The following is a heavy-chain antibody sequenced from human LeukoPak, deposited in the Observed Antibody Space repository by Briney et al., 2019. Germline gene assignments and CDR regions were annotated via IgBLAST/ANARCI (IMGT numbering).Heavy chain of an antibody. J-gene: IGHJ4*02. CDR2: ISADGGST. V-gene: IGHV3-43*02. CDR1: GLNFDDSA. CDR3: AKESGKFDY. Sequence: GGSLRLSCVASGLNFDDSAMHWVRQAPGKGLEWVSLISADGGSTFSADSVKGRFSITRDNSKNSLYLQMNSLRSEDTAMYYCAKESGKFDYWGQGTLVAVSS.